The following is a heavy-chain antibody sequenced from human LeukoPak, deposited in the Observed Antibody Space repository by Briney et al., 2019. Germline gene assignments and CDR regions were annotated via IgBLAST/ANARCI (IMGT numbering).Heavy chain of an antibody. D-gene: IGHD2-15*01. J-gene: IGHJ4*02. V-gene: IGHV3-23*01. CDR2: ISNNGGYT. CDR3: AKQLGYCSDGSCYFPY. Sequence: GGSLRLSCAASGFTFSSSAMSWVRQAPEKGLEWVSAISNNGGYTYYADSVQGRFTISRDNSKSTLCLQMNSLRAEDTAVYYCAKQLGYCSDGSCYFPYWGQGTLVTVSS. CDR1: GFTFSSSA.